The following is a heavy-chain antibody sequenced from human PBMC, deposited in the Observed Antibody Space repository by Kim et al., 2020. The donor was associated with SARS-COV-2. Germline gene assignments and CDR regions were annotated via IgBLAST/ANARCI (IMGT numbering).Heavy chain of an antibody. J-gene: IGHJ6*02. Sequence: SETLSLTCTVSGGSISSYYWSWIRQPPGKGLEWIGYIYYSGSTNYNPSLKSRVTISVDTSKNQFSLKLSSVTAADTAVYYCARGSEDTAMDHYYYGMDVWGQGTTVTVSS. V-gene: IGHV4-59*13. CDR1: GGSISSYY. D-gene: IGHD5-18*01. CDR2: IYYSGST. CDR3: ARGSEDTAMDHYYYGMDV.